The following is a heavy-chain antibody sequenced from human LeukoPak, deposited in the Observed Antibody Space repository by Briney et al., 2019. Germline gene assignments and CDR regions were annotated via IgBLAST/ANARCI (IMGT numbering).Heavy chain of an antibody. J-gene: IGHJ5*02. CDR3: ARDVIHSYALPDWFDP. CDR2: IYTSGST. Sequence: SETLSLTCTVSGGSISSYNWSWIRQPAGRGLEWIGRIYTSGSTNYNPSLKSRVTMSVDTSKNQFSLKLSSVTAADTAVYYCARDVIHSYALPDWFDPWGQGTLVTVSS. CDR1: GGSISSYN. D-gene: IGHD5-18*01. V-gene: IGHV4-4*07.